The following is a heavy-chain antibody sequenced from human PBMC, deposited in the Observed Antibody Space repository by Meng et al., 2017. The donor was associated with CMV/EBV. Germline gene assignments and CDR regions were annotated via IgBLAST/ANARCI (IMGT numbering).Heavy chain of an antibody. J-gene: IGHJ4*02. CDR2: ISSSSSYI. D-gene: IGHD3-3*01. V-gene: IGHV3-21*01. Sequence: GESLKLSCAASGFTFSSYSMNWVRQAPGKGLEWVSSISSSSSYIYYADSVKGRFTISRDNAKNSLYLQMNSLRAEDTAVYYCARDVLRFFSAFDYWGQGTLVTVSS. CDR3: ARDVLRFFSAFDY. CDR1: GFTFSSYS.